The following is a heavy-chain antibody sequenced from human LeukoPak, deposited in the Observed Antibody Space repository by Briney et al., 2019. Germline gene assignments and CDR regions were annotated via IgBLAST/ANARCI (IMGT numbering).Heavy chain of an antibody. CDR2: ITGSSAYT. D-gene: IGHD2-15*01. V-gene: IGHV3-11*03. Sequence: MAGGSLRLSYAASGFTFSDNYMSWIRQAPGKGLESVSYITGSSAYTNYADSVKGRFTISRDNAKNLLYLQMNSLRAEDTAVYYCARLGSAHIDYWGQGTLVTVSS. CDR1: GFTFSDNY. J-gene: IGHJ4*02. CDR3: ARLGSAHIDY.